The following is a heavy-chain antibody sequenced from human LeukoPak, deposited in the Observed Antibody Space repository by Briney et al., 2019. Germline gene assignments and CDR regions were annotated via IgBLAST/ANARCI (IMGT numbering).Heavy chain of an antibody. CDR3: ARELRTPYDILGRGNAFDI. CDR1: GFTFSSYW. V-gene: IGHV3-7*01. Sequence: GGSLRLSCAASGFTFSSYWMSWVRQAPGKGLEWVTNIKQDGSEKYYVDSVKGRFTISRDNARNSLYLQMNSLRAEDTAVYYCARELRTPYDILGRGNAFDIWGQGTMVTVSS. D-gene: IGHD3-9*01. CDR2: IKQDGSEK. J-gene: IGHJ3*02.